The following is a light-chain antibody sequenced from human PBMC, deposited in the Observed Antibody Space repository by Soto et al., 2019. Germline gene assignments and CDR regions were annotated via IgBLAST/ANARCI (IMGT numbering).Light chain of an antibody. CDR1: QDIRNR. Sequence: DLQMTQSPSSLSASVGDRVTITCQASQDIRNRLNWYQQKPGKAPKVLISDASNLETGVPTRFSGSGSGTNFSFTIGSLQPEDIATYYCQHYDDLITFGPGTKVDFK. V-gene: IGKV1-33*01. J-gene: IGKJ3*01. CDR2: DAS. CDR3: QHYDDLIT.